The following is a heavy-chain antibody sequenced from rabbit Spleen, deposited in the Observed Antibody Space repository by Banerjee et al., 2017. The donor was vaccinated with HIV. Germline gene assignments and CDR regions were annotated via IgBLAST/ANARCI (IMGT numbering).Heavy chain of an antibody. CDR3: ARNYVNVFDP. V-gene: IGHV1S45*01. CDR2: VDSGDGDT. J-gene: IGHJ2*01. D-gene: IGHD1-1*01. Sequence: QEQLVESGGGLVSPEGSLTLTCTASGFSFSGKYFICWVRQAPGKGLEWIACVDSGDGDTYYANWAKGRFTISKTSSTTVTLQMTSLTAADTATYFCARNYVNVFDPWGQGTLVTVS. CDR1: GFSFSGKYF.